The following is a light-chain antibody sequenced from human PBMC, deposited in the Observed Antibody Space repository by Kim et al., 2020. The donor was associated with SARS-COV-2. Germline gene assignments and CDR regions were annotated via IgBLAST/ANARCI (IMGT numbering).Light chain of an antibody. CDR3: TSWDDSLDVVV. V-gene: IGLV1-44*01. CDR2: RND. CDR1: SSNIQSNT. Sequence: QSVLTQPPSASGTPGQRVIISCSGRSSNIQSNTVNWYQQLPGTAPKLLIYRNDQRPSGVPGRFSGSKSGTSASLAITGLQSEDEAHYYCTSWDDSLDVVVFGGGTQLTVL. J-gene: IGLJ2*01.